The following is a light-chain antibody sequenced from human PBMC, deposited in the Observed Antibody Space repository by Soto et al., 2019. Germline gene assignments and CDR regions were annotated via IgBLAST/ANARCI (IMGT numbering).Light chain of an antibody. CDR3: CSYAGSSPSS. V-gene: IGLV2-23*01. CDR2: EGS. J-gene: IGLJ1*01. Sequence: QSALTXPASVSGSPGQSITISCTGTSSDVGSYNLVSWYQQHPGKAPKLMIYEGSKRPSGVSNRFSGSKSGNTASLTISGLQAEDEADYYCCSYAGSSPSSFGTGTKVTVL. CDR1: SSDVGSYNL.